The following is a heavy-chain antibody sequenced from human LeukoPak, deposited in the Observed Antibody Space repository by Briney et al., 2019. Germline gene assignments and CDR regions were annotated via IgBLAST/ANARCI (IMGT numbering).Heavy chain of an antibody. CDR3: AREGYYGSGSPPSLYFDY. CDR1: GFIFNYYA. V-gene: IGHV3-9*01. Sequence: GGSLRLSCAGSGFIFNYYAMHWVRQPPGKGLEWVSGISWNSGSIDYADSVKGRFTISRDNSRSTLYLQMNSLRPEDTAIYYCAREGYYGSGSPPSLYFDYWGQGTLVTVSS. D-gene: IGHD3-10*01. CDR2: ISWNSGSI. J-gene: IGHJ4*02.